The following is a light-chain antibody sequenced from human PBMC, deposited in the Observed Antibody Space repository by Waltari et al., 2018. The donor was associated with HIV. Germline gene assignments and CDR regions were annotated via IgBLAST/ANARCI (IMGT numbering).Light chain of an antibody. J-gene: IGLJ2*01. Sequence: QSALAQPASVSGSPGRSITISCTGTRSDVGGYDHVSWYQQHPGKAPKLMIYEVSNRPSGVSNRFSGSKSGNTASLTVSGLQAEDEADYYCSSYTSSNTVVFGGGTKLTVL. CDR2: EVS. CDR1: RSDVGGYDH. CDR3: SSYTSSNTVV. V-gene: IGLV2-14*01.